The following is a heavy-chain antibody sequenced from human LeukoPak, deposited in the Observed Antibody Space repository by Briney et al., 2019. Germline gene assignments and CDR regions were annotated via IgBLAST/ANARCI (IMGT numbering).Heavy chain of an antibody. CDR1: GYTFTSYG. J-gene: IGHJ4*02. CDR2: ISAYNGNT. CDR3: ARARGYSGYDYLEDY. Sequence: GASVKVSCKASGYTFTSYGISWVRPAPGQGLEWMGWISAYNGNTNYAQKLQGRVTMTTDTSTSTAYMELRSLRSDDTAVYYCARARGYSGYDYLEDYWGQGTLVTVSS. V-gene: IGHV1-18*01. D-gene: IGHD5-12*01.